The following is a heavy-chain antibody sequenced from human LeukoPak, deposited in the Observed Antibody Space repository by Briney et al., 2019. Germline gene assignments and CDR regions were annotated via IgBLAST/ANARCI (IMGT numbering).Heavy chain of an antibody. Sequence: SETLSLTCTVSGGSISSSSYYWGWIRQPPGKGLEWIGSIYYSGSTYYTPSLKRRVTISVDTSKNQFSLKLSSVTAADTAVYYCARQEIQLWPNYFDYWGQGTLVTVSS. V-gene: IGHV4-39*01. J-gene: IGHJ4*02. CDR1: GGSISSSSYY. D-gene: IGHD5-18*01. CDR3: ARQEIQLWPNYFDY. CDR2: IYYSGST.